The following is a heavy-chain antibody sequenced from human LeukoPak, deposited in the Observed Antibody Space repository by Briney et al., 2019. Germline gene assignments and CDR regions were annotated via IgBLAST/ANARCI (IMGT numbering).Heavy chain of an antibody. J-gene: IGHJ3*02. CDR1: GFTVSSDY. V-gene: IGHV3-53*01. CDR3: ASGVVGFGELSHAFDI. CDR2: IYSGGST. Sequence: GGSLRLSCAASGFTVSSDYMSWVRQAPGKGLEWVSVIYSGGSTYYADSVKGRFTISRDNSKNTLYLQMNSLRAEDTAVYYCASGVVGFGELSHAFDIWGQGTMVTVSS. D-gene: IGHD3-10*01.